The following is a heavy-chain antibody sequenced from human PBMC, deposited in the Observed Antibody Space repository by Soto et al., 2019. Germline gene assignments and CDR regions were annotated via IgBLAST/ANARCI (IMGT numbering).Heavy chain of an antibody. Sequence: GRSLRLSCAAPGFTFLSYGMHWFPQAPGKGLDGVAVISYDGSNKYYADSVKGRFTISRDNSKNTLYLQMNSLRAEDTAVYYCAKDQYYYDSSGYYYAGDYFDYWGQGTLVTVSS. CDR2: ISYDGSNK. CDR1: GFTFLSYG. D-gene: IGHD3-22*01. CDR3: AKDQYYYDSSGYYYAGDYFDY. J-gene: IGHJ4*02. V-gene: IGHV3-30*18.